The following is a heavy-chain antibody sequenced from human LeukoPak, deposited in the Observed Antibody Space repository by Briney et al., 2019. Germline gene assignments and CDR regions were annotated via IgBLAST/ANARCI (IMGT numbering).Heavy chain of an antibody. CDR2: INPNSGNT. CDR1: GYTFTGYY. CDR3: AILGVAAAGQIYYYYYGMDV. Sequence: EAPVKVSCKASGYTFTGYYMHWVRQAPGQGLEWMGWINPNSGNTGYAQKFQGRVTMTRNTSISTAYMELSSLRSEDTAVYYCAILGVAAAGQIYYYYYGMDVWGQGTTVTVSS. J-gene: IGHJ6*02. V-gene: IGHV1-8*02. D-gene: IGHD6-13*01.